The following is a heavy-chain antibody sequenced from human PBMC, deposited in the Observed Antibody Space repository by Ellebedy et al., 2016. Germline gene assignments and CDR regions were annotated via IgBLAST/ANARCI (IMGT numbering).Heavy chain of an antibody. CDR1: GFTFSSYS. CDR2: ISSSSSTI. Sequence: GGSLRLXCAASGFTFSSYSMNWVRQAPGKGLEWVSYISSSSSTIYYADSVKGRFTISRDNAKNSLYLQMNSLRAEDTAVYYCARTAGSRPFDYWGQGTLVTVSS. D-gene: IGHD2-15*01. V-gene: IGHV3-48*01. CDR3: ARTAGSRPFDY. J-gene: IGHJ4*02.